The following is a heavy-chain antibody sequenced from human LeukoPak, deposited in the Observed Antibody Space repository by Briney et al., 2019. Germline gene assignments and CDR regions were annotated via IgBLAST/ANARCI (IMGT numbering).Heavy chain of an antibody. CDR2: INPNSGGT. V-gene: IGHV1-2*02. J-gene: IGHJ3*02. CDR1: GYTFTGYY. D-gene: IGHD3-16*01. Sequence: ASVKVSCKASGYTFTGYYVHWVRQAPGQGLERMGWINPNSGGTNYAQKFQGRVTMTRDTSISTAYMELSRLRSDDTAVYYCARGFMTTPVDAFDIWGQGTMVTVSS. CDR3: ARGFMTTPVDAFDI.